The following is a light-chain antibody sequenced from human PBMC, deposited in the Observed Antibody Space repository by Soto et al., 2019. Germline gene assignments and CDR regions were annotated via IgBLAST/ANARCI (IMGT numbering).Light chain of an antibody. V-gene: IGKV3-15*01. J-gene: IGKJ1*01. CDR3: LQYSNWPPWT. CDR1: QSVGGN. Sequence: DTVMTQSPVTLSVSPGERATLSCRASQSVGGNLAWYQQKPGQAPRLLIYGASKRATGFPDRFSGSGSGAVFTLTISSRQSGDFALDYCLQYSNWPPWTFGQGTKVEVK. CDR2: GAS.